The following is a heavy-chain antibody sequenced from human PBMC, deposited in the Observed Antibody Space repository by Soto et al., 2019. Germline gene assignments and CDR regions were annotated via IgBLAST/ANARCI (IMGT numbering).Heavy chain of an antibody. V-gene: IGHV4-34*01. CDR3: ARSSRDGYNYFDY. CDR1: GGSFSGYY. CDR2: INHSGST. D-gene: IGHD5-12*01. Sequence: PSETLSLTCAVYGGSFSGYYWSWIRQPPGKGLEWIGEINHSGSTNYNPSLKSRVTISVDTSKNQFSLKLSSVTAADTAVYYCARSSRDGYNYFDYWGQGTLVTVSS. J-gene: IGHJ4*02.